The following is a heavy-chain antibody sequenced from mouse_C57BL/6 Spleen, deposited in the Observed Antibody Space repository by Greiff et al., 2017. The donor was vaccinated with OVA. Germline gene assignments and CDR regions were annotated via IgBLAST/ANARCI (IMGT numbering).Heavy chain of an antibody. CDR1: GFTFSSYA. Sequence: EVKVVESGGGLVKPGGSLKLSCAASGFTFSSYAMSWVRQTPEKRLEWVATISDGGSYTYYPDNVKGRFTISRDNAKNNLYLQMSHLKSEDTAMYYCARGGSNYEGFAYWGQGTLVTVSA. CDR2: ISDGGSYT. D-gene: IGHD2-5*01. CDR3: ARGGSNYEGFAY. V-gene: IGHV5-4*03. J-gene: IGHJ3*01.